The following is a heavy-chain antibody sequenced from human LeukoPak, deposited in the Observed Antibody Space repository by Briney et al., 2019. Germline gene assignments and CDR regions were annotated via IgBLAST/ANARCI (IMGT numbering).Heavy chain of an antibody. CDR3: ARMYYYGSGSYITPYNWFDP. CDR2: IYTSGST. V-gene: IGHV4-4*07. D-gene: IGHD3-10*01. J-gene: IGHJ5*02. CDR1: GGSISSYY. Sequence: SETLSLTCTVSGGSISSYYWSWLRQPAGKGLEWIGRIYTSGSTNYNPSLKSRVTMSVDTSNNQFSLKLSSVTAADTAVYYCARMYYYGSGSYITPYNWFDPWGQGTLVTVSS.